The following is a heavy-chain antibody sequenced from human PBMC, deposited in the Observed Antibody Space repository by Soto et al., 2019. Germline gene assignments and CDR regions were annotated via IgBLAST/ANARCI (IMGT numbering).Heavy chain of an antibody. CDR3: ARESRAARHFDY. CDR1: GYTFTSYA. J-gene: IGHJ4*02. CDR2: INAGNGNT. Sequence: ASVKVSCKASGYTFTSYAMHWVRQAPGQRLEWMGWINAGNGNTKYSQKFQGRVTITRDTSASTAYMELSSLRSEDTAVYYCARESRAARHFDYWGQGTLVTVSS. V-gene: IGHV1-3*01. D-gene: IGHD6-6*01.